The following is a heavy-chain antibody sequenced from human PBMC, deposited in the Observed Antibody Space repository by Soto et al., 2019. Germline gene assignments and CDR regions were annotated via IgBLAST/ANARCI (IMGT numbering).Heavy chain of an antibody. J-gene: IGHJ4*02. D-gene: IGHD1-1*01. CDR1: GLIFIDVW. V-gene: IGHV3-15*01. Sequence: LRLSCAASGLIFIDVWMTWVRQAPGKGLEWVGRIKTKPDDGTIDYAAPVRGRFTISRDDSKNTLYLQMTSLAPGDTGVYYCTTSNLGVDFWGPGTLVTVSS. CDR2: IKTKPDDGTI. CDR3: TTSNLGVDF.